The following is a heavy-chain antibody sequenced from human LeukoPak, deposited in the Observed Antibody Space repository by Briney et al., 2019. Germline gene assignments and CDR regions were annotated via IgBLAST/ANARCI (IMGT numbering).Heavy chain of an antibody. CDR2: ISSSTNYI. CDR3: AKSHGSGSTNAKSWFDH. J-gene: IGHJ5*02. Sequence: GGSLRLSCEASGFTFSYYNMNWVRQAPGKGLEWVSSISSSTNYIYYADSVKGRFTISRDNAKNSLYLQMNSLRAEDTAVYYCAKSHGSGSTNAKSWFDHWGQGTLVTVSS. V-gene: IGHV3-21*01. D-gene: IGHD3-10*01. CDR1: GFTFSYYN.